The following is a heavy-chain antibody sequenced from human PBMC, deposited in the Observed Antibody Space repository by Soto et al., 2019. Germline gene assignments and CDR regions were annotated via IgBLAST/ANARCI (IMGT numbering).Heavy chain of an antibody. CDR2: MNPNSGNT. V-gene: IGHV1-8*01. CDR1: GYTFTSYD. Sequence: QVQLVQSGAEVKKPGASVKVSCKASGYTFTSYDINWVRQATGQGLEWMGWMNPNSGNTGYAQKFQVRVTMNRTTSIGTAEMGLSRLRSEDTDLYYCARGHCSSTSCYAPDWFDPWGQGTLVTVSS. D-gene: IGHD2-2*01. CDR3: ARGHCSSTSCYAPDWFDP. J-gene: IGHJ5*02.